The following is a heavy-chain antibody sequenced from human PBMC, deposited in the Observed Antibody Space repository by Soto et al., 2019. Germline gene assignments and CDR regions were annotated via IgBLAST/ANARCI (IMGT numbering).Heavy chain of an antibody. CDR2: ISSSSSYI. CDR1: GFTFSSYS. D-gene: IGHD6-6*01. J-gene: IGHJ3*02. Sequence: GGSLRLSCAASGFTFSSYSMNWVRQAPGKGLEWVSSISSSSSYIYYADSVKGRFTISRDNAKNSLYLQMNSLRAEDTAVYYCARSMEEHDAFDIWGQGTMVTVS. CDR3: ARSMEEHDAFDI. V-gene: IGHV3-21*01.